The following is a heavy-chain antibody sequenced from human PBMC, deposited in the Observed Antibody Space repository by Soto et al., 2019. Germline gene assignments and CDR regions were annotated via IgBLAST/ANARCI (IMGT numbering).Heavy chain of an antibody. CDR2: INHSGST. CDR1: GGYFSGYY. D-gene: IGHD2-15*01. CDR3: ARGVTDCSGGSCYLGWFDP. Sequence: SETLSLTCAVYGGYFSGYYWSWIRQPPGKGLEWIGEINHSGSTNYNPSLKSRVTISVDTSKNQFSLKLSSVTAADTAVYYCARGVTDCSGGSCYLGWFDPWGQGTLVTVSS. V-gene: IGHV4-34*01. J-gene: IGHJ5*02.